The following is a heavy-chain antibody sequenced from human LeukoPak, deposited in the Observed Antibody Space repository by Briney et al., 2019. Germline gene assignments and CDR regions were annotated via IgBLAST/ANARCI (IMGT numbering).Heavy chain of an antibody. CDR3: ARGGVPAAIWFDP. J-gene: IGHJ5*02. D-gene: IGHD2-2*01. V-gene: IGHV4-30-4*08. CDR1: GGSISSGDYY. Sequence: PSQTLSLTCTVSGGSISSGDYYWSWIRQPPGKGLEWIGYIYYSGSTYYNPYLKSRVTISVDTSKNQFSLKLSSVTAADTAVYYCARGGVPAAIWFDPWGQGTLVTVSS. CDR2: IYYSGST.